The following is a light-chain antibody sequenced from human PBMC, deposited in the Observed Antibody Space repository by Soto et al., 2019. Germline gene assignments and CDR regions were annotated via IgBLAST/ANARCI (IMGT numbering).Light chain of an antibody. V-gene: IGLV2-23*01. Sequence: HSVLTQPASVSGSPGQSITISCTVTIIDVGSYNSVSWYQQHPDKAPQLMIYKGTQRPSGVSNRFSGSTSGNAASLTISGLQAGDEADYFCCSSAPESTYVFGTGTKV. CDR3: CSSAPESTYV. CDR1: IIDVGSYNS. J-gene: IGLJ1*01. CDR2: KGT.